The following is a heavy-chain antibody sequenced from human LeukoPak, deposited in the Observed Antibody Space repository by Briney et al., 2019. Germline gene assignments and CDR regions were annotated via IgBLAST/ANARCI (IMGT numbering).Heavy chain of an antibody. Sequence: AGGSLRLSCATSGFTFRTYDMHWVRQGTGKGLEWVPAIGSAGDTYYAGSVKGRFTISRDGAKNSLYLQMNSLRSEDTAVYYCASWAGIVATYSGPFDFWGHGTLVTVSA. CDR1: GFTFRTYD. CDR3: ASWAGIVATYSGPFDF. J-gene: IGHJ4*01. V-gene: IGHV3-13*01. D-gene: IGHD3-22*01. CDR2: IGSAGDT.